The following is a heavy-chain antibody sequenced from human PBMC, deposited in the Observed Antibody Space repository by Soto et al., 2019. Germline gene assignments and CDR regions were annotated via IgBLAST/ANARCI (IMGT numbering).Heavy chain of an antibody. CDR2: IIDMYGTA. Sequence: QVQLVQSGAEVKKPGSSMKVSCKASGGTFRRYISWVRQAPGQGLEWMGGIIDMYGTANYAQKFQGRVTITADEFTSTAYMELSSLKPDDTGVYYCATNTSGYFPDWCQGTVVTVSS. D-gene: IGHD3-22*01. V-gene: IGHV1-69*01. CDR3: ATNTSGYFPD. CDR1: GGTFRRY. J-gene: IGHJ4*02.